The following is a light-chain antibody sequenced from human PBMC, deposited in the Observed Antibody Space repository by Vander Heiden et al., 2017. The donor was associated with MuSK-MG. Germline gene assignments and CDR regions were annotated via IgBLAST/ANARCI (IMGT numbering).Light chain of an antibody. CDR1: SSDVGGYNY. V-gene: IGLV2-14*03. CDR2: DVS. Sequence: QSALTQPASVSGSPGQSITISCTGTSSDVGGYNYVSWYQQHPGKAPNLMIYDVSNRRSGVSNRFSGSKSGNTASLTISGLQAEDEADYYCSSYTSSSTRDVVFGGGTKLTVL. CDR3: SSYTSSSTRDVV. J-gene: IGLJ2*01.